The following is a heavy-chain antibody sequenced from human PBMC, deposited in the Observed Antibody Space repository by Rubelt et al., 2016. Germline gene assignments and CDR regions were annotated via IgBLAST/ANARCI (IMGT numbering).Heavy chain of an antibody. V-gene: IGHV4-38-2*02. CDR1: GYSISSGYY. D-gene: IGHD4-23*01. Sequence: QVQLQESGPGLVKPSDTLSLTCTVSGYSISSGYYWGWIRQPPGKGLEWIGSIYHSGSTYYNPSLKSRFTISVDTSKNQFALKLSSVTAADTAVDYCASGHKGGGNRWVDYWGQGTLVTVSS. CDR2: IYHSGST. CDR3: ASGHKGGGNRWVDY. J-gene: IGHJ4*02.